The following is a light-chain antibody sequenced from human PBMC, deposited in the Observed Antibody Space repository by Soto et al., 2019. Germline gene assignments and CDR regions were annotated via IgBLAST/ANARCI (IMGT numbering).Light chain of an antibody. CDR2: NNN. V-gene: IGLV1-40*01. CDR1: SYNIGAGYD. CDR3: QSYDSSLRGSYV. Sequence: QSVLTQPPSVSGAPGQRVTISCTGSSYNIGAGYDVHWYQRLPGTAPKVLIYNNNNRPSGVPDRFSGSKSGTSASLAITGLQAEDEADYYCQSYDSSLRGSYVFGTGTKVTVL. J-gene: IGLJ1*01.